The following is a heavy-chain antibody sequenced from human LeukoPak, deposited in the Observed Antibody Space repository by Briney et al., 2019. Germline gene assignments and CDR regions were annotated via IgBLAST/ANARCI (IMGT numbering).Heavy chain of an antibody. Sequence: GGSLRLSCAASGFTLSSYAMGWVRQAPGKGLEWVSVISDRGDSTYYADSVKGRFTISRDSSKNTLYLQMNSLRGEDMAVYYCAKGRWGLTINNFDIWGQGTMVTVSS. CDR2: ISDRGDST. J-gene: IGHJ3*02. CDR3: AKGRWGLTINNFDI. V-gene: IGHV3-23*01. D-gene: IGHD3-9*01. CDR1: GFTLSSYA.